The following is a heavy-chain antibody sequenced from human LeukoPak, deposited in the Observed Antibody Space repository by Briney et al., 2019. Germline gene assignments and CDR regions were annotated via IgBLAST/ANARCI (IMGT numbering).Heavy chain of an antibody. CDR1: GYTFTRYY. CDR3: ARGVYDSSGYYYVAY. V-gene: IGHV1-46*01. Sequence: ASVKVSCKASGYTFTRYYMHWVRQAPGQGLEWMGIIDPSGGSTSYAQKFQGRVTMTRDTSTSTVYMELSSLRSEDTAVYYCARGVYDSSGYYYVAYWGQGTLVTVSS. CDR2: IDPSGGST. J-gene: IGHJ4*02. D-gene: IGHD3-22*01.